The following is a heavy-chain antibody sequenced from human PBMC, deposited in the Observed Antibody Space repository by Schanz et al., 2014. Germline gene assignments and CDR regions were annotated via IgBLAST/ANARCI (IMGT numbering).Heavy chain of an antibody. D-gene: IGHD3-10*01. CDR3: ARGGFGEVSYFDY. V-gene: IGHV3-7*02. J-gene: IGHJ4*02. CDR2: IKQDESEK. Sequence: EVQLVESGGDLVQPGGSLRLSCSASGFTFSTFAMHWVRQAPGKGLEWVANIKQDESEKYYVDSVKGRFTISRDNAKNTLYLQMNSLRPEDTAVYYCARGGFGEVSYFDYWGQGTLVTVSS. CDR1: GFTFSTFA.